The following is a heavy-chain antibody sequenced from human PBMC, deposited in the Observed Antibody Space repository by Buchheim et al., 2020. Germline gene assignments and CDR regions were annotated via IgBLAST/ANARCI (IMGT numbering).Heavy chain of an antibody. Sequence: EVQLVESGGGLVKPGGSLRLSCAASGFTFSSYSMNWVRQAPGKGLEWVSSISSSSSYIYYADLVKGRFTISRDNAKNSLYLQMNSLRAEDTAVYYCARDEGPSSGYYYFDYWGQGTL. J-gene: IGHJ4*02. CDR3: ARDEGPSSGYYYFDY. CDR2: ISSSSSYI. V-gene: IGHV3-21*01. D-gene: IGHD3-22*01. CDR1: GFTFSSYS.